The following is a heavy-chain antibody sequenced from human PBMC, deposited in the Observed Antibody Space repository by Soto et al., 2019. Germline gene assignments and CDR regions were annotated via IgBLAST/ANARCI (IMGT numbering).Heavy chain of an antibody. CDR1: GFTFSSYR. Sequence: PGGSLRLSCAASGFTFSSYRMHWVRQAPGKGLVWVSRINSDGSSTSYADSVKGRFTISRDNAKNTLYLQMDSLRAEDTAVYYCARRDIAAAGSWVSDYYYYGMDVWGQGTTVTVSS. D-gene: IGHD6-13*01. CDR2: INSDGSST. V-gene: IGHV3-74*01. CDR3: ARRDIAAAGSWVSDYYYYGMDV. J-gene: IGHJ6*02.